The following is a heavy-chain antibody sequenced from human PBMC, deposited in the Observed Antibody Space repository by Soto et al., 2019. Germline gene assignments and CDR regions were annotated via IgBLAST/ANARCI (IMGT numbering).Heavy chain of an antibody. J-gene: IGHJ6*02. V-gene: IGHV3-21*01. Sequence: GGSLRLSCAASGFTFSSYSMNWVRQAPGKGLEWVSSISSSSSYIYYADSVKGRSTISRDNAKNSLYLQMNSLRAEDTAVYYCAREPPCGYYDSSGYYPCYYGMDVWGQGTTVTVSS. CDR2: ISSSSSYI. CDR3: AREPPCGYYDSSGYYPCYYGMDV. D-gene: IGHD3-22*01. CDR1: GFTFSSYS.